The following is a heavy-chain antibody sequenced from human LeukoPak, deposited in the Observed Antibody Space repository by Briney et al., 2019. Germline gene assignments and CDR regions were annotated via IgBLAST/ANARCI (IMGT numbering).Heavy chain of an antibody. D-gene: IGHD2-2*01. CDR1: GYTFTSYG. J-gene: IGHJ4*02. V-gene: IGHV1-18*01. CDR2: ISPYNGNT. Sequence: ASVKVSCKASGYTFTSYGISWVRQAPGQGLEWMGWISPYNGNTNYAQNLQGRVTMTTDTSTSTAYMELRSLRSDDTAVYYCARDLGDIVVVPAAPTDYWGQGTLVTVSS. CDR3: ARDLGDIVVVPAAPTDY.